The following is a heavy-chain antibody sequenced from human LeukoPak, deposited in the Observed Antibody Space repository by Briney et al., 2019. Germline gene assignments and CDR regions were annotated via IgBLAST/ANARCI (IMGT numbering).Heavy chain of an antibody. Sequence: ASVKVSCKASGYTFTSYAMHWVRQAPGQRLEWMGWINAGNGNTKYSQKFQGRVTITRDTSASTAYMELSSLRSGDTAVYYCARFYGSGSYYYFDYWGQGTLVTVSS. CDR3: ARFYGSGSYYYFDY. D-gene: IGHD3-10*01. CDR1: GYTFTSYA. J-gene: IGHJ4*02. CDR2: INAGNGNT. V-gene: IGHV1-3*01.